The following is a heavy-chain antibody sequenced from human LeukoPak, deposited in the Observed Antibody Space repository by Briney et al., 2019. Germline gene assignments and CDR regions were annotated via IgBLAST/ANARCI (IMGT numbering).Heavy chain of an antibody. CDR2: MNPNSGNT. J-gene: IGHJ5*02. D-gene: IGHD3-22*01. CDR1: GYTFTSYD. V-gene: IGHV1-8*03. Sequence: GASEKVSCKASGYTFTSYDINWVRQATGQGLEWMGWMNPNSGNTGYAQKFQGRVTITRNTSISTAYMELRSLRSDDTAVYYCARGPPHYYDYHYFDPWGQGTLVTVSS. CDR3: ARGPPHYYDYHYFDP.